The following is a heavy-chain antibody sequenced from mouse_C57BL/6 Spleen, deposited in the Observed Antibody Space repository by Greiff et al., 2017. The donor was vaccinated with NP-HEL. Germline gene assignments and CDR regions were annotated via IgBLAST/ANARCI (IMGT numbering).Heavy chain of an antibody. CDR2: IYPGDGDT. CDR3: ARGLLGAVAY. D-gene: IGHD3-1*01. V-gene: IGHV1-80*01. J-gene: IGHJ3*01. CDR1: GYAFSSYW. Sequence: VQLQQSGAELVKPGASVKISCKASGYAFSSYWMNWVKQRPGKGLAWIGQIYPGDGDTNSNGKFKGKATLTADKSSSTAYMQLSSLTSDDSAVYFAARGLLGAVAYWGQGTLVTVSA.